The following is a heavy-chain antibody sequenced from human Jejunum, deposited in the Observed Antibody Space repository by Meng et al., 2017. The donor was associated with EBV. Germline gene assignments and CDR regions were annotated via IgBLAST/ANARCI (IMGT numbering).Heavy chain of an antibody. CDR3: ARGYRDY. D-gene: IGHD5-18*01. Sequence: EGELVAAGGGLVQPGGSLILSCAASGFTFSDYWMHWVRQAPGKGLVWVSRIKNDGTDPYYADSVKGRFTVSRDNAKNTLYLQMNSLRAEDTAIYYCARGYRDYWGRGTLVTVSS. J-gene: IGHJ4*02. V-gene: IGHV3-74*01. CDR2: IKNDGTDP. CDR1: GFTFSDYW.